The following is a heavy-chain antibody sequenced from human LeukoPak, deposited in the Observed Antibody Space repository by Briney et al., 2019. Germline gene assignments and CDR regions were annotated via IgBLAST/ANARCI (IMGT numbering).Heavy chain of an antibody. CDR1: GYTFTSYD. Sequence: ASVKVSCKASGYTFTSYDINWVRQATGQGLEWMGWINPNSGNTGYAQKFQGRVTITRNTSISTAYMELSSLRSEDTAVYYCARATLQQLNPYYYYMDVWGKGTTVTVSS. CDR2: INPNSGNT. CDR3: ARATLQQLNPYYYYMDV. V-gene: IGHV1-8*03. J-gene: IGHJ6*03. D-gene: IGHD6-13*01.